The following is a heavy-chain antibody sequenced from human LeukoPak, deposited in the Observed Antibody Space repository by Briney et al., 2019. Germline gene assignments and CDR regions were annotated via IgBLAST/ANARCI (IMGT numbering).Heavy chain of an antibody. V-gene: IGHV3-74*01. D-gene: IGHD3-3*01. J-gene: IGHJ1*01. CDR3: ARAPSEVGGYYPEYFRH. CDR1: GFTFSRYW. CDR2: IKSDGKT. Sequence: PGGSLRLSCEAYGFTFSRYWMHWVRQAPGKGLVWVSRIKSDGKTNYAESVKGRFTISRDNAKNTVSLQMNSLRADGTGVYYCARAPSEVGGYYPEYFRHWGQGTLVTVSS.